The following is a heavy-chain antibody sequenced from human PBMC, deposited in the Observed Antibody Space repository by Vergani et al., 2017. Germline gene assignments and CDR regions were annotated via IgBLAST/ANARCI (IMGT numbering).Heavy chain of an antibody. D-gene: IGHD4-17*01. Sequence: EVQLVESGGGLVKPGGSLRLSCAAAGFTFSSDSMNWVRQAPGKGLEWVSSISSSSSCLYYAESVKGRLPISRDNAKNSLYLQMNSRRAEDTAAYYCARDPDYGDPTYDYWGQGTLVTVSA. CDR3: ARDPDYGDPTYDY. V-gene: IGHV3-21*01. J-gene: IGHJ4*02. CDR1: GFTFSSDS. CDR2: ISSSSSCL.